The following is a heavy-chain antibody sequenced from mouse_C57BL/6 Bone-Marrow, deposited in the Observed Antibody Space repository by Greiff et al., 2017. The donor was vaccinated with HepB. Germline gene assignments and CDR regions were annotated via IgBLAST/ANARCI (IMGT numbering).Heavy chain of an antibody. CDR2: IHPNSGST. V-gene: IGHV1-64*01. CDR1: GYTFTSYW. D-gene: IGHD1-1*01. CDR3: AREGLITTVVRDY. J-gene: IGHJ2*01. Sequence: QVQLQQPGAELVKPGASVKLSCKASGYTFTSYWMHWVKQRPGQGLEWIGMIHPNSGSTNYNEKFKSKATLTVDKSSSTAYMQLSSLTSEDSAVYYCAREGLITTVVRDYWGQGTTLTVSS.